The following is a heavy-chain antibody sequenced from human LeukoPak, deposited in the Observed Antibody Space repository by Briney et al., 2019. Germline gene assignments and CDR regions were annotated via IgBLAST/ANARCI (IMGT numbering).Heavy chain of an antibody. CDR1: GYTFSGYY. CDR3: ARDYSGWYYFDY. J-gene: IGHJ4*02. D-gene: IGHD6-19*01. Sequence: GASVKVSCKASGYTFSGYYIHWVRQAPGQGLEWMGWINPNSGGTNYAQKFQGRVTMTRDTSTSTVYMELSSLRSEDTAVYYCARDYSGWYYFDYWGQGTLVTVSS. CDR2: INPNSGGT. V-gene: IGHV1-2*02.